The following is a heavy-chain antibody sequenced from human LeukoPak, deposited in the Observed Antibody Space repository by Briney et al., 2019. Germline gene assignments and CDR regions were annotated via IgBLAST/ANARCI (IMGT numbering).Heavy chain of an antibody. Sequence: GGSLRLSCAASGFTFRDYGMSWVRQAPGKGLEWVSAISGVGGTTYYADSVKGRLTISRDNSKNTLYLQMNSLRAEDTAVYYCAKSVTMDVWGQGTTVTVSS. CDR1: GFTFRDYG. CDR3: AKSVTMDV. J-gene: IGHJ6*02. CDR2: ISGVGGTT. V-gene: IGHV3-23*01. D-gene: IGHD2-21*02.